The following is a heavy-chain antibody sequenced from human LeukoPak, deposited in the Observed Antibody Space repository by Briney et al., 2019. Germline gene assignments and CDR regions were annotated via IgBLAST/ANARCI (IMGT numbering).Heavy chain of an antibody. D-gene: IGHD1-26*01. CDR3: ARDAGSGSHFDY. Sequence: ASVKVSCKASGGTFSSYAISWVRQAPGQGLEWMGIINPSGGTISYAQKLQGRVTMTRDTSTSTVYMELSSLRSEDTAVYYCARDAGSGSHFDYWGQGTLVTVSS. V-gene: IGHV1-46*01. J-gene: IGHJ4*02. CDR1: GGTFSSYA. CDR2: INPSGGTI.